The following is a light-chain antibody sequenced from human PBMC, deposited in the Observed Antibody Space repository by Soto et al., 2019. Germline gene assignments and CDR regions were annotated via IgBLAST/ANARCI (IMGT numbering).Light chain of an antibody. Sequence: IQMTQSPSTLSASVGDRVTITCRASQSISSWLAWYQQKPGKAPKLLIYKASSLESGVPSRFSGSGSGTEFTLTIRSLQPDDFATYYYQQPRTFGQGTKVEIK. CDR3: QQPRT. J-gene: IGKJ1*01. CDR2: KAS. CDR1: QSISSW. V-gene: IGKV1-5*03.